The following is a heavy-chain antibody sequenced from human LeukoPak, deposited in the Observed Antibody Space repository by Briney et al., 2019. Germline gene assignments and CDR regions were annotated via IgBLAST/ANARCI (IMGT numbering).Heavy chain of an antibody. CDR1: GGSISSSNW. J-gene: IGHJ4*02. CDR3: TREGHYDFWSGGNFDY. Sequence: SETLSLTCAVSGGSISSSNWWSWVRQPPGKGLEWIGEIYHSGSTNYNPSLKSRVTISVDKSKNQFSLKLSSVTAADTAVYYCTREGHYDFWSGGNFDYWGQGTLVTVSS. V-gene: IGHV4-4*02. CDR2: IYHSGST. D-gene: IGHD3-3*01.